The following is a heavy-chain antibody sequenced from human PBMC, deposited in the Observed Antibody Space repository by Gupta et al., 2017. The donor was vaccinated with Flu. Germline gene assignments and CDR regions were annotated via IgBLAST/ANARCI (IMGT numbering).Heavy chain of an antibody. Sequence: EVQLVESGGGLVKPGGSLRLSCAASGLSFVSYAFNWVRQAPGKGLEWVSSISATGSYGYYADSVKGRFSISIDNGGNSVHLRMDRLRTEDTAVYYWAVGPEAGQIDHWGRGTLVTVSS. CDR3: AVGPEAGQIDH. CDR2: ISATGSYG. CDR1: GLSFVSYA. V-gene: IGHV3-21*01. D-gene: IGHD6-13*01. J-gene: IGHJ4*02.